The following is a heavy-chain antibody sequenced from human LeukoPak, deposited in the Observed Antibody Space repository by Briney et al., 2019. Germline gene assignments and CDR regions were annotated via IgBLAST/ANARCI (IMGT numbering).Heavy chain of an antibody. CDR3: ARDLGFTYYDFWSGYFMGDAFDI. Sequence: SQTLSLTCTVSGGSISSGSYYWSWIRQPGGKGLEWIGRIYTSGSTNYNPSLKSRVTISVDTSKNQFSLKLSSVTAADTAVYYCARDLGFTYYDFWSGYFMGDAFDIWGQGTMVTVSS. CDR2: IYTSGST. CDR1: GGSISSGSYY. D-gene: IGHD3-3*01. J-gene: IGHJ3*02. V-gene: IGHV4-61*02.